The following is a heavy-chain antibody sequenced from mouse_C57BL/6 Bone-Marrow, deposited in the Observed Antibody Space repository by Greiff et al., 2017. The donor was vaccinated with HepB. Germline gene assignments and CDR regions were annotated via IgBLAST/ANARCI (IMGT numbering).Heavy chain of an antibody. J-gene: IGHJ4*01. CDR1: GYTFTSYW. CDR3: AREGLRRGDAMDY. CDR2: IYPGSGST. Sequence: VQLQQPGAELVKPGASVKMSCKASGYTFTSYWITWVKQRPGQGLEWIGDIYPGSGSTNYNEKFKSKATLTVDTSSSTAYMQLSSLTSEDSAVYYCAREGLRRGDAMDYWGQGTSVTVSA. V-gene: IGHV1-55*01. D-gene: IGHD2-4*01.